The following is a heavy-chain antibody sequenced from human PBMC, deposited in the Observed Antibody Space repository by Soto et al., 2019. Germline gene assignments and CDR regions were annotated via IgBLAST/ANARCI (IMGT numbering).Heavy chain of an antibody. CDR3: ARHGPSIAAAGPFDY. CDR1: GASVTSSTYY. J-gene: IGHJ4*02. Sequence: LSETLSLTCTVSGASVTSSTYYWAWIRQPPGKGLEWIGYIYYGGSTNYNPSLKSRVTISVDTSKNQFSLKLSSVTAADTAVYYCARHGPSIAAAGPFDYWGQGTLVTVSS. D-gene: IGHD6-13*01. V-gene: IGHV4-61*05. CDR2: IYYGGST.